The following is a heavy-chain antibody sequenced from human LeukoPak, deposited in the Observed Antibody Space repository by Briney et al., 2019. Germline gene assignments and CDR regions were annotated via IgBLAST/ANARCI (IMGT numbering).Heavy chain of an antibody. CDR3: ARSGSGRTKYFQH. Sequence: SETLSLTCTVSGYSISSGYYWGWIRQPPGRGLEWIGSIYHSGSTCYNPSLKSRVTISVDTSKNQFSLKLSSVTAADTAVYYCARSGSGRTKYFQHWGQGTLVTVSS. J-gene: IGHJ1*01. V-gene: IGHV4-38-2*02. CDR1: GYSISSGYY. D-gene: IGHD3-10*01. CDR2: IYHSGST.